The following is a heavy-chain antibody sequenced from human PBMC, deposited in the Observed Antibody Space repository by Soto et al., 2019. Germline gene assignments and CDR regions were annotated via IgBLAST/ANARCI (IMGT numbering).Heavy chain of an antibody. Sequence: GASVKVSSKTSGYTFTGHYSHWVRQAPEQGPEWMGEIGPESGATRYAQKFRGRVTMTRDTSITTVYMELNNLSPDDTAVYYCATGANFYYDTSRYWGQGTLVTVSS. D-gene: IGHD3-22*01. V-gene: IGHV1-2*02. CDR1: GYTFTGHY. CDR2: IGPESGAT. J-gene: IGHJ4*02. CDR3: ATGANFYYDTSRY.